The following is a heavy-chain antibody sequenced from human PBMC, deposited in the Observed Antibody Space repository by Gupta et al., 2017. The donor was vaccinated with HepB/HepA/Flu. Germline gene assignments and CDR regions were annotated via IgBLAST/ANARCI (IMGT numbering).Heavy chain of an antibody. V-gene: IGHV4-39*01. J-gene: IGHJ4*02. D-gene: IGHD3-10*01. CDR2: VYNSVST. CDR1: GDSISDFIYY. Sequence: HLQLQESALRLVKPSETLSVTCAVSGDSISDFIYYWGWIRQPPGKGLDLIGRVYNSVSTHYNPSLMGRISIGIDTSKNEFSLNLNSVAAADTAVYCCARNSSYITSMSKFPFDFLGQGTLVTVSS. CDR3: ARNSSYITSMSKFPFDF.